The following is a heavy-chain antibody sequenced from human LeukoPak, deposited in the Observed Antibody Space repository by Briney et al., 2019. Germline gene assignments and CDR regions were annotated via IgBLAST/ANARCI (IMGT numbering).Heavy chain of an antibody. J-gene: IGHJ6*03. D-gene: IGHD3-3*01. V-gene: IGHV1-18*01. CDR3: ARAGNHYDPYYYYMDV. CDR2: ISAYNGNT. CDR1: GYTFTSYG. Sequence: VASVKVSCKASGYTFTSYGISWVRQAPGQGLEWMGWISAYNGNTNYAQKLQGRVTMTTDTSTSTAYMELRSLRSDDTAVYYCARAGNHYDPYYYYMDVWGKGTTVTVSS.